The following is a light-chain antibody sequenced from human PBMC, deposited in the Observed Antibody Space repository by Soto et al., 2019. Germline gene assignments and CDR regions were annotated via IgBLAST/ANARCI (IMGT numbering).Light chain of an antibody. CDR2: GAS. J-gene: IGKJ4*01. CDR1: QSIGTQ. Sequence: EIVMTQSPATLSVSPGERATLSCRASQSIGTQLAWYQLKPGQTPRLLIFGASTRATGIPARFSGSGSGSEFTLTISSLQSEDFAVYSCQQYNVWPLVTFGGGTKVESK. V-gene: IGKV3-15*01. CDR3: QQYNVWPLVT.